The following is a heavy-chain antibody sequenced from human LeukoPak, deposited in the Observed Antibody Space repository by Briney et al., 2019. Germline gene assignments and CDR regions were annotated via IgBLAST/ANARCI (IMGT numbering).Heavy chain of an antibody. D-gene: IGHD3-10*01. J-gene: IGHJ4*02. CDR3: ARVDYYGSGSQGPYFDY. CDR2: INPKSGDT. V-gene: IGHV1-2*02. Sequence: ASVKVSCKASGYTFTGYYMHWVRQAPGQGLQWMGRINPKSGDTNYAQNFQGRVTMTRDTSINTAYMELGRLRSDDTAVYFCARVDYYGSGSQGPYFDYWGQGTLVTVSS. CDR1: GYTFTGYY.